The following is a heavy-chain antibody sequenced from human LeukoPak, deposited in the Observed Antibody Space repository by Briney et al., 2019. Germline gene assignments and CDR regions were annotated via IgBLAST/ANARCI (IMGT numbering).Heavy chain of an antibody. Sequence: GGSLRLSCAASGFTFSSYSMNWVRQAPGKGLEWVSSISSSSSYIYYADSVKGRFTISRDNAKNSLYLQMNSLRVEDTAVYYCAKDVPASGWRGFDYWGQGVLVTVSP. CDR1: GFTFSSYS. D-gene: IGHD6-19*01. CDR2: ISSSSSYI. CDR3: AKDVPASGWRGFDY. V-gene: IGHV3-21*04. J-gene: IGHJ4*02.